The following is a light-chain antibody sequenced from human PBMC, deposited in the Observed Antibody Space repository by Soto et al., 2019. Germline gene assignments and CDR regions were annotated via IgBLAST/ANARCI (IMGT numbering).Light chain of an antibody. V-gene: IGLV1-40*01. J-gene: IGLJ3*02. CDR3: QTYDSSLSGWV. CDR1: SSNIGAGYD. Sequence: QSVLTQPPSVSGAPGQRVTISCTGSSSNIGAGYDVHWYQQLPGTAPKLLIYGNSNRPSGVPDRFSGSKSGTSASLAITGLQAEVEADYYSQTYDSSLSGWVFGGGTKLTVL. CDR2: GNS.